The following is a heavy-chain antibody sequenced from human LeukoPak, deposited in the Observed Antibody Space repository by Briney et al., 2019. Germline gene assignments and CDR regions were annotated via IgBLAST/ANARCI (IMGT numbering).Heavy chain of an antibody. J-gene: IGHJ5*02. Sequence: GESLKISFKGSGXSFTSYWISWVRQMPGKGLEWMGRIDPSDSYTNYSPSFQGHVTISADKSISTAYLQWSSLKASDTAMYYCAKQLGPRDWFDPWGQGTLVTVSS. CDR3: AKQLGPRDWFDP. V-gene: IGHV5-10-1*01. D-gene: IGHD6-13*01. CDR1: GXSFTSYW. CDR2: IDPSDSYT.